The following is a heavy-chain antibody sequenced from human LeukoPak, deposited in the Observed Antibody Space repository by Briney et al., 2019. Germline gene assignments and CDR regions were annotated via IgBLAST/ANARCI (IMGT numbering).Heavy chain of an antibody. D-gene: IGHD3-16*02. J-gene: IGHJ3*02. CDR3: GNDYVWGSYLADAFDI. V-gene: IGHV3-23*01. Sequence: GGSLRLSCAASGFTFSSYAMSWVRQAPGKGLEWVSAISGSGGSPYYADSVKGRFTISRDNSKNTLYLQMNSLRAEDTAVYYCGNDYVWGSYLADAFDIWGQGTMVTVSS. CDR2: ISGSGGSP. CDR1: GFTFSSYA.